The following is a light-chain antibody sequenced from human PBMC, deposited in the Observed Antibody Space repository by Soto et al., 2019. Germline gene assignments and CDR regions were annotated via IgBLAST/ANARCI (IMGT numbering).Light chain of an antibody. Sequence: DIQMTQSPSSLSASVGDRITITCRASQSISSYLNWYQQKPGKAPKLLIYAASSLQSGVPSRFSGSGSGTEFTLTISSLRPEDFATYYCQQYSDYSSFGHGTKVDIK. V-gene: IGKV1-39*01. CDR3: QQYSDYSS. J-gene: IGKJ1*01. CDR1: QSISSY. CDR2: AAS.